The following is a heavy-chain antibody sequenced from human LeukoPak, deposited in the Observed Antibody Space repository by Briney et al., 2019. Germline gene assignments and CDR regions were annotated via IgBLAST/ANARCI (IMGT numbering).Heavy chain of an antibody. CDR1: GFTFSSYA. CDR3: AKIWQGAVYFFDY. V-gene: IGHV3-23*01. J-gene: IGHJ4*02. CDR2: ISGSGGST. D-gene: IGHD1-26*01. Sequence: GGSLRLSCAASGFTFSSYALSWVRQAPGKGLEWVSAISGSGGSTYYADSVKGRFTISRDNSKNTLYLQMNSLRAEDTAVYYCAKIWQGAVYFFDYWGQGTLVTVSS.